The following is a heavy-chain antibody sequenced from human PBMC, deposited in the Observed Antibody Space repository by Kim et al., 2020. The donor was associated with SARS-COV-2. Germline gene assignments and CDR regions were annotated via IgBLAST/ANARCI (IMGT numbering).Heavy chain of an antibody. D-gene: IGHD3-10*01. Sequence: GGSLRLSCAASGFTFSSYAMSWVRQAPGKGLEWVSAISGSGGSTYYADSVKGRFTISRDNSKNTLYLQMNSLRAEDTAVYYCAKDHELVLLDSPEYFQHWGQGTLVTVSS. CDR3: AKDHELVLLDSPEYFQH. J-gene: IGHJ1*01. CDR2: ISGSGGST. V-gene: IGHV3-23*01. CDR1: GFTFSSYA.